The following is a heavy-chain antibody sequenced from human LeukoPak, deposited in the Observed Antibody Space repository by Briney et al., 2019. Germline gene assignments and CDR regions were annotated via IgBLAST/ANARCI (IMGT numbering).Heavy chain of an antibody. D-gene: IGHD6-25*01. CDR2: IIPILGIA. CDR1: GGTFSSYA. J-gene: IGHJ3*02. Sequence: SVKVSCKASGGTFSSYAISWVRQAPGQGLEWMGRIIPILGIANYAQKFQDRVTITADKSTSTAYMELSSLRSEDTAVYYCARDLAATTWTGGAFDIWGQGTMVTVSS. CDR3: ARDLAATTWTGGAFDI. V-gene: IGHV1-69*04.